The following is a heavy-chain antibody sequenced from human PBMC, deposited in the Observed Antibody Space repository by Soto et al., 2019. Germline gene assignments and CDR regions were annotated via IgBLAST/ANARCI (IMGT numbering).Heavy chain of an antibody. D-gene: IGHD2-21*01. CDR1: GYSITNTNW. V-gene: IGHV4-28*01. CDR3: ARSPYDDGLDV. Sequence: QVQLQESGPGLVKPSDTLSLTCAVSGYSITNTNWWTWVRQPPGKGLEWIGYIYHSGRTYYNPSLKSRVTMSVDTSKNQFSRKLSAVTAVDTAVYYYARSPYDDGLDVWGRGTMVTVSS. J-gene: IGHJ3*01. CDR2: IYHSGRT.